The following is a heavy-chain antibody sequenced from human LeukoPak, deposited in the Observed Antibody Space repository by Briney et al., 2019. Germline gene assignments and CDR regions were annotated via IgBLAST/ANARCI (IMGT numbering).Heavy chain of an antibody. CDR3: AREEKYYYDSSGYLSLPSYYFDY. J-gene: IGHJ4*02. CDR2: ISSSSSYI. CDR1: GFTFSSYS. V-gene: IGHV3-21*01. D-gene: IGHD3-22*01. Sequence: GGSLRLSCAASGFTFSSYSMNWVRQAPGKGLEWVSSISSSSSYIYCADSVKGRFTISRDNAKNSLYLQMNSLRAEDTAVYYCAREEKYYYDSSGYLSLPSYYFDYWGQGTLVTVSS.